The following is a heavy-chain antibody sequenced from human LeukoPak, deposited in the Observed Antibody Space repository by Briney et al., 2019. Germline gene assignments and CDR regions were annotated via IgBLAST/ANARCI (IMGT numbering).Heavy chain of an antibody. V-gene: IGHV1-2*02. CDR2: INPNSGGT. CDR1: GYTFTGYY. J-gene: IGHJ6*03. D-gene: IGHD3-9*01. CDR3: ARDVRYFDLWYYYYYMDV. Sequence: ASVKVSCKASGYTFTGYYMHWVRQAPGQGLEWMGWINPNSGGTNYAQKFQGRVTMTRDTSISTAYMELSRLRSDDTAVYDCARDVRYFDLWYYYYYMDVWGKGTTVTISS.